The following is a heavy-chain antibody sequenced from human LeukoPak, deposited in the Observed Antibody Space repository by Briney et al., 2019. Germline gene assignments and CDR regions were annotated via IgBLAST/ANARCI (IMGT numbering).Heavy chain of an antibody. D-gene: IGHD2-15*01. Sequence: GGSLRLSCAASGFTFGNYWMGWVRQAPGKGLEWVANTKPDGSAEYYADSVRGRFTTSRDSANNFLYLQMNRLRAEDTAVYYCARGGGLNTNFDYWGQGTLVTVSS. CDR2: TKPDGSAE. V-gene: IGHV3-7*01. CDR3: ARGGGLNTNFDY. J-gene: IGHJ4*02. CDR1: GFTFGNYW.